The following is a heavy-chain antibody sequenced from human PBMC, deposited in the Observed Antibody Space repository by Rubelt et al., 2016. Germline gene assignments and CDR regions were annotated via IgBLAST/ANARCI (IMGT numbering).Heavy chain of an antibody. J-gene: IGHJ3*02. CDR2: IYSGDST. D-gene: IGHD3-3*01. V-gene: IGHV3-53*04. CDR3: ARAEGDFWSGYTAFDI. Sequence: PGRGLEWVSIIYSGDSTYYADSVKGRFTISRHNSKNTLYLQMNSLRSEDTAVYYCARAEGDFWSGYTAFDIWGQGTMVTVSS.